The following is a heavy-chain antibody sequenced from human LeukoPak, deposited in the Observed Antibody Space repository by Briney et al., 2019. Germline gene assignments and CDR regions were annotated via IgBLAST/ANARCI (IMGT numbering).Heavy chain of an antibody. Sequence: SETLSLTCTVSGGSISSSSYYWSWIRQPAGKGLEWIGRIYTSGSTNYNPSLKSRVTMSVDTSKNQFSLKLSSVTAADTAVYYCARGSVGATLHFGHWGQGTLVTVSS. CDR3: ARGSVGATLHFGH. CDR1: GGSISSSSYY. V-gene: IGHV4-61*02. D-gene: IGHD1-26*01. CDR2: IYTSGST. J-gene: IGHJ4*02.